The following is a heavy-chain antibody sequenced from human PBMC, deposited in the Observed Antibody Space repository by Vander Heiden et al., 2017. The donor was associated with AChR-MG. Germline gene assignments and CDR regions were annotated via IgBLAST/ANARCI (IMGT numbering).Heavy chain of an antibody. D-gene: IGHD3-9*01. CDR1: GFTFSSYS. CDR3: ARWGTHYDILTGYYNSADY. CDR2: ISSSSSYI. Sequence: EVQLVASGGGLVKPGGSLRLSCAASGFTFSSYSMNWVRQAPGKGLEWVSSISSSSSYIYYADSVKGRFTISRDNAKNSLYLQMNSLRAEDTAVYYCARWGTHYDILTGYYNSADYWGQGTLVTVSS. J-gene: IGHJ4*02. V-gene: IGHV3-21*01.